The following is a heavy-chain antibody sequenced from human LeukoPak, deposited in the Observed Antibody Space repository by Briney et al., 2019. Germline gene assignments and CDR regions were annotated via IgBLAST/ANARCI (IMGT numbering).Heavy chain of an antibody. J-gene: IGHJ4*02. D-gene: IGHD3-22*01. Sequence: GGSLRLSCAASGFTLSSYAMSWVRQVPGKGLEWVSGINWNGGSTGYADSVKGRFTISRDNAKNSLYLQMNSLRAEDTAVYYCAIPYYYDSSGRFDYWGQGTLVTVSS. CDR2: INWNGGST. V-gene: IGHV3-20*04. CDR1: GFTLSSYA. CDR3: AIPYYYDSSGRFDY.